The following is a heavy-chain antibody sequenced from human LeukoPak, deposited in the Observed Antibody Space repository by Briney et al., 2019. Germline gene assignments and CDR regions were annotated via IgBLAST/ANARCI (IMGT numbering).Heavy chain of an antibody. CDR3: LRVDDTNGHNWFDP. CDR2: IIGDGTRT. Sequence: GGSLRLSCAASGFSFSYYWMHWVRQGSGKGPVWVSRIIGDGTRTDYADSVKGRFTISRDNAKSTLYLQMNSLTVEETAVYYCLRVDDTNGHNWFDPWGQGTLVTVSS. J-gene: IGHJ5*02. V-gene: IGHV3-74*01. D-gene: IGHD2-8*01. CDR1: GFSFSYYW.